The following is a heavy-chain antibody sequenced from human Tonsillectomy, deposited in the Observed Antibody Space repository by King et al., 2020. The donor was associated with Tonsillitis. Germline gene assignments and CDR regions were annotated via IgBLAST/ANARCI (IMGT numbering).Heavy chain of an antibody. CDR2: IIPIFATA. Sequence: QLVQSGAEVKKPGSSVKVSCKASGGTFSSYAINWVRQAPGQGLEWMGGIIPIFATANYAQKFQGRVTITADESTSTAYMEVSSLRSEDTAVYYCARVPYASSYYYYEALDYWGQGTLVTVSS. D-gene: IGHD3-22*01. CDR1: GGTFSSYA. J-gene: IGHJ4*02. CDR3: ARVPYASSYYYYEALDY. V-gene: IGHV1-69*12.